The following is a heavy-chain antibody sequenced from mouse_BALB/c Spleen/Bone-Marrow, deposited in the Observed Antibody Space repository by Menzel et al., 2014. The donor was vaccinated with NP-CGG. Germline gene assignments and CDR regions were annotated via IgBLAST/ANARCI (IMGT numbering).Heavy chain of an antibody. Sequence: LVKTGASVKISCKASDYSFTDYYMHWVKQTHGKSLEWIGYISRYSGATSYNQKFKGKATFTVDTSSSTAYMQFSSPTSEDSAVYYCARSEGIYYYGSSYALDYWGQGTSVTVSS. CDR2: ISRYSGAT. J-gene: IGHJ4*01. D-gene: IGHD1-1*01. CDR3: ARSEGIYYYGSSYALDY. V-gene: IGHV1S34*01. CDR1: DYSFTDYY.